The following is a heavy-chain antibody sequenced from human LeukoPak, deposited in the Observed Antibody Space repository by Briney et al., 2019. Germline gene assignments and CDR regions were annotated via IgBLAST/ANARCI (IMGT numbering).Heavy chain of an antibody. V-gene: IGHV4-39*01. Sequence: PSETLSLTCTVSGGSISSSSYYWGWIRQPPGKGLEWIGGIYYSGSTYYNPSLKSRVTISVDTSKNQFSLKLSSVTAADTAVYYCARVGSELLWFGEKWIDYWGQGTLVTVSS. CDR3: ARVGSELLWFGEKWIDY. D-gene: IGHD3-10*01. CDR1: GGSISSSSYY. CDR2: IYYSGST. J-gene: IGHJ4*02.